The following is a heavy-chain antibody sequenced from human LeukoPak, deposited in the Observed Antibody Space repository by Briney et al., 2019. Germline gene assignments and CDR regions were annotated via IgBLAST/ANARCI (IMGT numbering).Heavy chain of an antibody. D-gene: IGHD1-7*01. CDR3: AKDRNSWNFGDDSFDV. Sequence: GGSLRLPCAASGFTFSSYAMSWVRQAPGKGLEWVSCIRGSGRGTQYAEFSKGRFTVSRDNSKNTVNLEMNSLRPEDTAVYYCAKDRNSWNFGDDSFDVWGQGTLVTVSS. CDR2: IRGSGRGT. J-gene: IGHJ3*01. CDR1: GFTFSSYA. V-gene: IGHV3-23*01.